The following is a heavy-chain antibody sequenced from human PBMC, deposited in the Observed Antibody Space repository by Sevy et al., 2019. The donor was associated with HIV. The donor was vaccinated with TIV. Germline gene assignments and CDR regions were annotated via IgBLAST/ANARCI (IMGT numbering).Heavy chain of an antibody. D-gene: IGHD3-3*01. Sequence: GGSLRLSCSASGFTFRTYAMHWVRQAPGKGLEYVSVINSKGDTTYYADSVKGRFTISRDNSKGTLYLQMSGLRTEDTAVYYCVKVVDFWSGDNFDYWGQGTLVTVSS. J-gene: IGHJ4*02. CDR3: VKVVDFWSGDNFDY. V-gene: IGHV3-64D*06. CDR1: GFTFRTYA. CDR2: INSKGDTT.